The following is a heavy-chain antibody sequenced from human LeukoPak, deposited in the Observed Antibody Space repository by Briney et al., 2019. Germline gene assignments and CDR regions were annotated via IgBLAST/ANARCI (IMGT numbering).Heavy chain of an antibody. Sequence: SETLSLTCTVSGGSISSGGYYWGWIRQPPGKGLEWIGSIYHSGSTYYNPSLESRVTISVDTSKNQFSLKLTSVTAADTAVYYCANYYYDSSAYYLPFDHWGQGTLVTVSS. J-gene: IGHJ4*02. V-gene: IGHV4-39*07. CDR1: GGSISSGGYY. D-gene: IGHD3-22*01. CDR2: IYHSGST. CDR3: ANYYYDSSAYYLPFDH.